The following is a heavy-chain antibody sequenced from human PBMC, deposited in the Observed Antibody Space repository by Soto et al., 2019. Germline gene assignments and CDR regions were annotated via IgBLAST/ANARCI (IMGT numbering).Heavy chain of an antibody. D-gene: IGHD2-15*01. CDR2: IVVGSGNT. V-gene: IGHV1-58*01. CDR3: ANGPSVVGRIWFDL. CDR1: GFTFTSSA. Sequence: ASVKVSCKASGFTFTSSAVQWVRQARGQRLEWIGWIVVGSGNTNYAQKFQERVTMTRDTSTSTVYMDLSSLRSEDTAVYYCANGPSVVGRIWFDLWGQGTLVTVSS. J-gene: IGHJ5*02.